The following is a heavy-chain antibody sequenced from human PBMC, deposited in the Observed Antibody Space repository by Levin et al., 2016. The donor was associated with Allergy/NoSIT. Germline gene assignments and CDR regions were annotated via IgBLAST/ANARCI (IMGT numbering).Heavy chain of an antibody. V-gene: IGHV4-39*01. CDR3: ARPRRGSGWYIDY. Sequence: SETLSLTCTVSGGSITSSDYYWGWIRQPPGRGLEWIGTMYYSGTTYYNPSLKSRVTISVDTSKNQFSLKVRSVTAADTAVYYCARPRRGSGWYIDYWGQGTLVTVSS. CDR2: MYYSGTT. D-gene: IGHD6-19*01. J-gene: IGHJ4*02. CDR1: GGSITSSDYY.